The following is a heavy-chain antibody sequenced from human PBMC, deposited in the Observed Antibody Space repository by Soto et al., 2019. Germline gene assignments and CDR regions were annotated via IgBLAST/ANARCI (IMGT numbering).Heavy chain of an antibody. CDR3: AKVPSITMVRGVHSWFDP. CDR1: GFTFSSYA. Sequence: GGSLRLSCAASGFTFSSYAMSWVRQAPGKGLEWVSAISGSGGSTYYADSVKGRFTISRDNSKNTLYLQMNSLRAEDTAVYYCAKVPSITMVRGVHSWFDPWGQGTLVTVSS. D-gene: IGHD3-10*01. J-gene: IGHJ5*02. V-gene: IGHV3-23*01. CDR2: ISGSGGST.